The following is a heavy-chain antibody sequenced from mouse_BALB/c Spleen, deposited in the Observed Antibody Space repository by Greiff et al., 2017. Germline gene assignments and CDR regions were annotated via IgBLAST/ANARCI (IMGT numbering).Heavy chain of an antibody. Sequence: EVKLEESGGGLVQPGGSMKLSCVASGFTFSNYWMNWVRQSPEKGLEWVAEIRLKSNNYATHYAESVKGRFTISRDDSKSSVYLQMNNLRAEDTGIYYCTRTTVVARNWYFDVWGAGTTVTVSS. D-gene: IGHD1-1*01. J-gene: IGHJ1*01. V-gene: IGHV6-6*02. CDR3: TRTTVVARNWYFDV. CDR1: GFTFSNYW. CDR2: IRLKSNNYAT.